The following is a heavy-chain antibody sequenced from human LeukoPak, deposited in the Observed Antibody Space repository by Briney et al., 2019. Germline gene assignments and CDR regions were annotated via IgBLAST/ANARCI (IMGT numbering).Heavy chain of an antibody. Sequence: SETLSLTCTVSGGSISSGDYYWSWIRQHPGKGLEWIGYIYYSGSIYYNASLKSGVTISVDTSKNQFSLTLNSVTAADTAVYYCASGREITATLPYWGQGTLITVSS. CDR1: GGSISSGDYY. J-gene: IGHJ4*02. CDR3: ASGREITATLPY. D-gene: IGHD1-20*01. V-gene: IGHV4-31*03. CDR2: IYYSGSI.